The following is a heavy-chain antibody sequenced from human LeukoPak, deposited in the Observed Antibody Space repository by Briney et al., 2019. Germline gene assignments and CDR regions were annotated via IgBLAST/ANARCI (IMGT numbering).Heavy chain of an antibody. J-gene: IGHJ4*02. V-gene: IGHV3-66*01. CDR3: ARGPAGDYADY. CDR2: IYSGGST. CDR1: GFTVSSNY. D-gene: IGHD4-17*01. Sequence: GGSLRLSCAASGFTVSSNYMSWVRQAPGKGLERVSVIYSGGSTYYADSVKGRFTISRDNSKNTLCLQMNSLRAEDTAVYYCARGPAGDYADYWGQGTLVTVSS.